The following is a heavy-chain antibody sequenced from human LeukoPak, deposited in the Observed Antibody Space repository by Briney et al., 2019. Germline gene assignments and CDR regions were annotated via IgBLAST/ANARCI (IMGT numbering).Heavy chain of an antibody. Sequence: GGPLRLSCAASGFTFSSYGMHWVRQAPGKGLEWVGVISYDGSNKYYADSVQGRFTISSETSKNTLYLQMNSLRAEDTAVYYCARDCSSTSCLDYWGQGTLVPVSS. CDR3: ARDCSSTSCLDY. CDR1: GFTFSSYG. V-gene: IGHV3-30*03. D-gene: IGHD2-2*01. J-gene: IGHJ4*02. CDR2: ISYDGSNK.